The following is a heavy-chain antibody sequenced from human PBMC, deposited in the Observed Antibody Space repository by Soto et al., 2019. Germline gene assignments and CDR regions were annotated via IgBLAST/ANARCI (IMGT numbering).Heavy chain of an antibody. D-gene: IGHD2-15*01. CDR3: AKEPYCSGGSCYEYYFDY. Sequence: EVQLLESGGGLVQPGGSLRLSCAASGFTFSSYAMSWVRQAPGKGLEWVSAISGSGGSTYYADSVKGRFTISRDNSKNTLYLQMNSLRAEDTAVYHCAKEPYCSGGSCYEYYFDYWGQGTLVTVSS. CDR2: ISGSGGST. CDR1: GFTFSSYA. V-gene: IGHV3-23*01. J-gene: IGHJ4*02.